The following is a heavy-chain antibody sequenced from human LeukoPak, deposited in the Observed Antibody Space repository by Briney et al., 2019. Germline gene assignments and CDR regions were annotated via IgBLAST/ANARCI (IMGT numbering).Heavy chain of an antibody. V-gene: IGHV3-66*01. CDR3: ARATDYWYFDL. CDR1: GFTVSSNY. J-gene: IGHJ2*01. CDR2: IYSGGST. Sequence: GGSLRLSCAASGFTVSSNYMSWVRQAPGKGLEWVSVIYSGGSTYYADSVKGRFTISRDNSKNTLYLQMNSLRAEDTAVYYCARATDYWYFDLWGRGTLVTVSS.